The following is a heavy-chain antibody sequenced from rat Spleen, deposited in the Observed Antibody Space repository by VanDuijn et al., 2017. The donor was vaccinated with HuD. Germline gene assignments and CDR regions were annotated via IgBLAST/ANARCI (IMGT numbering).Heavy chain of an antibody. V-gene: IGHV5-25*01. CDR1: GFTFSNYY. CDR3: ARHDLYYGYNVFAY. J-gene: IGHJ3*01. D-gene: IGHD1-9*01. Sequence: EVQLVESGGGLVQPGRSMKLSCAASGFTFSNYYMAWVRQAPTKGLEWVASISTGGGNTYYRDSVKGRFTISRDNAKSTLYLQMDSLRSEDTATYYCARHDLYYGYNVFAYWGQGTLVTVSS. CDR2: ISTGGGNT.